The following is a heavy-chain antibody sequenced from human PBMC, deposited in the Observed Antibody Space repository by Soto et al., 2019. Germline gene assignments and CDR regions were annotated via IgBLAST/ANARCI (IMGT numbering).Heavy chain of an antibody. CDR1: GHSFDRYG. CDR2: ISADNGDT. CDR3: ARDRSYYYETSGYPFDY. Sequence: SVKVSCKASGHSFDRYGISWVRQAPGQRPEWMGWISADNGDTRFSQKVQGRLTLTTDTSTNTAYMDLRSLSSDDTAVYYCARDRSYYYETSGYPFDYWGQGTQVTVSS. D-gene: IGHD3-22*01. V-gene: IGHV1-18*01. J-gene: IGHJ4*02.